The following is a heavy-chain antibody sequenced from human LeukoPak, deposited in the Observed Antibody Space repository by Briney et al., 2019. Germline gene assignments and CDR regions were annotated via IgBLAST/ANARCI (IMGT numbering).Heavy chain of an antibody. CDR3: AREGDGYNYDNWFDP. D-gene: IGHD5-24*01. Sequence: SVKVSCKASGGTFSSYAISWVRQAPGQGLEWMGRIIPILGIANYAQKFQGRVTITADKSTSTAYMELSSLRPEDTAVYYCAREGDGYNYDNWFDPWGQGTLVTVSS. CDR2: IIPILGIA. CDR1: GGTFSSYA. J-gene: IGHJ5*02. V-gene: IGHV1-69*04.